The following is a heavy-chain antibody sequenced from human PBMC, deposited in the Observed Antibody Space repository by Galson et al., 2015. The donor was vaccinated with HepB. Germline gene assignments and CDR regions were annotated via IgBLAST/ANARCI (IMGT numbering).Heavy chain of an antibody. J-gene: IGHJ4*02. Sequence: SLRLSCAASGFTVSTDYMSWVRQAPGKGLKWVSVIYAADTTHYADSVKGRFTISRDTSKNTLYLQMNSLRVEDTAVYYCARDSHSKERADHWGRGTLVIVSS. CDR1: GFTVSTDY. D-gene: IGHD5-24*01. V-gene: IGHV3-53*01. CDR2: IYAADTT. CDR3: ARDSHSKERADH.